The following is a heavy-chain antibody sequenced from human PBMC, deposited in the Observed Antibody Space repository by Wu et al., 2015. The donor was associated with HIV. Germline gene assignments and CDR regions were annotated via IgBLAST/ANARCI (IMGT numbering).Heavy chain of an antibody. CDR1: GGTFINYA. CDR3: AIGAEQQLAFYYFKY. V-gene: IGHV1-69*05. CDR2: IIPLFHKA. J-gene: IGHJ4*02. Sequence: QVHLVQSGAEVKKPGSSVKVSCKASGGTFINYAFSWLRQAPGQGLEWMGGIIPLFHKANYAQKFQDTVTITTNESTSTTYMDLSSLRPEDTALYYCAIGAEQQLAFYYFKYWGQGTLVTVSS. D-gene: IGHD1-1*01.